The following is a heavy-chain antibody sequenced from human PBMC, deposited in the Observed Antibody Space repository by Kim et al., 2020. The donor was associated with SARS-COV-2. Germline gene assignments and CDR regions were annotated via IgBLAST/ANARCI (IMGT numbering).Heavy chain of an antibody. J-gene: IGHJ4*02. D-gene: IGHD6-19*01. V-gene: IGHV3-21*01. CDR1: GFTFSSYS. CDR2: ISSSSSYI. Sequence: GGSLRLSCAASGFTFSSYSMNWVRQAPGKGLEWVSSISSSSSYIYYADSVKGRFTISRDNAKNSLYLQMNSLRAEDTAVYYCARDPVAGKKGVFDYWGQGTLVTVSS. CDR3: ARDPVAGKKGVFDY.